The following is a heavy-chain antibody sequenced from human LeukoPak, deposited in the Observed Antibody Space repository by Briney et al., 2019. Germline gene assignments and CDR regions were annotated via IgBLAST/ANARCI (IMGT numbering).Heavy chain of an antibody. CDR2: IYCSGNT. V-gene: IGHV4-39*01. J-gene: IGHJ4*02. Sequence: KPSETLSLTCNVCGGSISSSNFYWGWIRQPPGKGLEWIGSIYCSGNTYYNPSLKSRVTISVDTSKNQLSLKMTSVTAADTAVYYCARLAYQISNYFDYWGPGTLVTVSS. CDR1: GGSISSSNFY. CDR3: ARLAYQISNYFDY.